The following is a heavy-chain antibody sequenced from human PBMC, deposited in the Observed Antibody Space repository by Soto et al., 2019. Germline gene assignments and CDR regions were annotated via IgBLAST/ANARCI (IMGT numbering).Heavy chain of an antibody. Sequence: GESLTLSCKGSGYSFTSYWIGWVRQMPGKGLEWMGIIYPGDSDTRYSPSFQGQVTISADKSISTAYLQWSSLKASDTAMYYCARQANFRVGWFDPWGQGTLVTVSA. CDR2: IYPGDSDT. D-gene: IGHD2-8*01. J-gene: IGHJ5*02. V-gene: IGHV5-51*01. CDR3: ARQANFRVGWFDP. CDR1: GYSFTSYW.